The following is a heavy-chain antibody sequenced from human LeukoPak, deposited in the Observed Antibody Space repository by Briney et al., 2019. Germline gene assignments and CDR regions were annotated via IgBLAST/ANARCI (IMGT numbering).Heavy chain of an antibody. CDR3: AKGSDNWSDYYYMDV. J-gene: IGHJ6*03. D-gene: IGHD1-20*01. Sequence: GGSLRLSCAASGFTFSSYAMSWVRQAPGKGREWVSAISGSGGSTYYADSVKGRFTISRDNSKNTLYLQMNSLRAEDTAVYYCAKGSDNWSDYYYMDVWGKGTTVTVSS. CDR2: ISGSGGST. CDR1: GFTFSSYA. V-gene: IGHV3-23*01.